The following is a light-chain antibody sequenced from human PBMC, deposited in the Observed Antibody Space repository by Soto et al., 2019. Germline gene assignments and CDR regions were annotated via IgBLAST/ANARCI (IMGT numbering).Light chain of an antibody. Sequence: DIQLTQSPSFLSASVGDRVTITCRASQGISSYLAWYQQQSGKAPKLLIYAASTLQSGVPSGFSGSGSGTDFTLTIGSLQPEDFATYYCQQSYSPPPITFGQGTRLEIK. CDR1: QGISSY. CDR2: AAS. CDR3: QQSYSPPPIT. V-gene: IGKV1-39*01. J-gene: IGKJ5*01.